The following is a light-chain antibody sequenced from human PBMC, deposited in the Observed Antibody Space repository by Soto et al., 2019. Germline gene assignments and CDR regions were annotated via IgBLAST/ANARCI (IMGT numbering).Light chain of an antibody. CDR1: QSVSSN. CDR3: QQYNNWPPLT. Sequence: EIVMTQSPATLSVSPGERATLSCRASQSVSSNLAWYQQKPGQAPRHLIYGASTRATGIPARFSGSGSGTAFTLTISSLQSEDCAVYYCQQYNNWPPLTFGGGTKVEIK. J-gene: IGKJ4*01. V-gene: IGKV3-15*01. CDR2: GAS.